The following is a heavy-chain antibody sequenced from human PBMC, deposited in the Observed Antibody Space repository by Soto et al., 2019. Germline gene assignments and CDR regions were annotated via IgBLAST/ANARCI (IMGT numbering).Heavy chain of an antibody. D-gene: IGHD6-13*01. Sequence: ASVKVSCKASGGTFSSYAISWVRQAPGQGLEWMGGIIPIFGTANYAQKFQGRVTITADESTSTAYMELSSLRSEDTAVYYCASKGMGAPYYYGMDVWGQGTTVTVSS. CDR2: IIPIFGTA. CDR3: ASKGMGAPYYYGMDV. CDR1: GGTFSSYA. V-gene: IGHV1-69*13. J-gene: IGHJ6*02.